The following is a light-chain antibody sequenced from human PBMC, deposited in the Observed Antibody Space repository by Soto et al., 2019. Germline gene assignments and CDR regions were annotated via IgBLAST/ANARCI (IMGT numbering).Light chain of an antibody. CDR2: KAS. CDR3: QHYNTYPWT. CDR1: QSISSW. Sequence: DIQMTQSPSTLSASIGDRVIITCRASQSISSWLAWYQQKPGKAPKLLIYKASNLESGVPSRFSGSGSGTEFTLTISSLQPDDFATYYCQHYNTYPWTFGQGTKVEIK. J-gene: IGKJ1*01. V-gene: IGKV1-5*03.